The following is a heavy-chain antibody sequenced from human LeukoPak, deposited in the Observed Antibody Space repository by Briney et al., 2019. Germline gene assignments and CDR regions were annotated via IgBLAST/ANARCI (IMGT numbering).Heavy chain of an antibody. V-gene: IGHV4-61*09. CDR1: GGPINGGSYY. Sequence: PSQTLSLTCSVSGGPINGGSYYWSWIRQPAGKPLEWIGHIFTTGSTSYNPSLRTRVTISEDSSKDQFSLNLKSVTAADTAVYYCARDPSYYYGSGWGQGTLVTVSS. J-gene: IGHJ4*02. CDR3: ARDPSYYYGSG. CDR2: IFTTGST. D-gene: IGHD3-10*01.